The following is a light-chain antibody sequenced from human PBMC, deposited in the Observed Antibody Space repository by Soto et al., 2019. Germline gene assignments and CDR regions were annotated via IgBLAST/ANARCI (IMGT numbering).Light chain of an antibody. CDR3: QQSFSTPT. V-gene: IGKV1-39*01. J-gene: IGKJ1*01. CDR2: GAS. Sequence: DIQVTQSPSSLSASVGDRVTITCRASQSIGIYLSWYRQKPGKAPQLLIHGASTLQGGVPSRFSGDGSGTHFTLTINSLQPEDVGTYSCQQSFSTPTFCQGTKVEIK. CDR1: QSIGIY.